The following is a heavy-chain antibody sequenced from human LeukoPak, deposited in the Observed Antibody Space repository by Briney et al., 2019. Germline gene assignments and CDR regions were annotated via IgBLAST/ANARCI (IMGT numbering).Heavy chain of an antibody. CDR1: GGSFSGYY. J-gene: IGHJ4*02. D-gene: IGHD4-17*01. CDR3: ARGSFDYGDFQIFDS. V-gene: IGHV4-34*01. Sequence: SETLSLTCAVYGGSFSGYYWSWIRQPPGKGLEWIGEINHSGSTNYNSSLKSRVAISVDTSKNQFSLKMSSVTAADTAVYYCARGSFDYGDFQIFDSWGQGTLVTVSS. CDR2: INHSGST.